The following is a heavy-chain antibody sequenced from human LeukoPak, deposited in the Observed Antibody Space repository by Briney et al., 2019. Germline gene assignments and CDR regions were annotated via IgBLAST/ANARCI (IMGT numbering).Heavy chain of an antibody. V-gene: IGHV2-5*01. CDR3: AHSGYYDSSGNPDY. CDR2: IYWNDDK. D-gene: IGHD3-22*01. Sequence: SGPTLVNPTQTLTLTCTFSGFSLSTSGVGVGWIRQPPGKALEWLALIYWNDDKRYSPSLKSRLTITKDTYKNQVVLTMTNMDPVDTATYYCAHSGYYDSSGNPDYWGQGTLVTVSS. CDR1: GFSLSTSGVG. J-gene: IGHJ4*02.